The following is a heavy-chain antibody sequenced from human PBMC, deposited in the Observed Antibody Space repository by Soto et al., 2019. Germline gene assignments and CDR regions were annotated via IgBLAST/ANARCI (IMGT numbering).Heavy chain of an antibody. J-gene: IGHJ6*02. Sequence: GGSLRLSCAASGFTFSSYGMHWVRQAPGKGLEWVAVISYDGSNKYYADSVKGRFTISRDNSKNTLYLQMNSLRAEDTAVYYCAKDTGFSLVYYYGMDVWGQGTTVTVSS. D-gene: IGHD3-16*02. CDR2: ISYDGSNK. V-gene: IGHV3-30*18. CDR3: AKDTGFSLVYYYGMDV. CDR1: GFTFSSYG.